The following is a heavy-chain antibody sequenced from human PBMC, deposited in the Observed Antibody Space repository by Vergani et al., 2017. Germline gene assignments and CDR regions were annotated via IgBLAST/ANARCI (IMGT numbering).Heavy chain of an antibody. D-gene: IGHD2-2*01. Sequence: QVQLVESGGGVVQPGRSLRLSCAASGFTFSSYAMHWVRQAPGKGLEWVAVISYDGSNKYYADSVKGRFTISRDNSKNTLYLQMNSLRAEDTAVYYCAREGCSSTSCYYAFDIWGQGTMVTVSS. V-gene: IGHV3-30-3*01. CDR1: GFTFSSYA. CDR2: ISYDGSNK. J-gene: IGHJ3*02. CDR3: AREGCSSTSCYYAFDI.